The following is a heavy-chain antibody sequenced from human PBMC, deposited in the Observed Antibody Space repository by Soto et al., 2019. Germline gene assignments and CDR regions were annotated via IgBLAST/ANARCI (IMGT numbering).Heavy chain of an antibody. Sequence: QVQLVQSGAEVKKPGSSVKVSCKDSGGTFSTYSMFWVRQAPGQGLEWMGRIIPMLGIRNYAQRFQDRATITADKSTATGNTELSTLMDGDTALYSCSIGSWSGEVFDIWGQGTMVTVSS. J-gene: IGHJ3*02. CDR3: SIGSWSGEVFDI. CDR2: IIPMLGIR. D-gene: IGHD3-3*02. V-gene: IGHV1-69*02. CDR1: GGTFSTYS.